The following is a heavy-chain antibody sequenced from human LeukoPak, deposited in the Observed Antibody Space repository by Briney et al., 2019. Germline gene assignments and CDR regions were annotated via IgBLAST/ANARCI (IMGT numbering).Heavy chain of an antibody. J-gene: IGHJ4*02. CDR1: GFAFSSYN. Sequence: PGGSLRFSCAASGFAFSSYNMNWVRQAPGKGLEWVSYISSGSDTIFYADSVKGRFTISRDNAKNSLYLQMNSLRAEDTAVYYCARPYCASTSCPTFEYWGQGTLVTVSS. CDR3: ARPYCASTSCPTFEY. CDR2: ISSGSDTI. V-gene: IGHV3-48*01. D-gene: IGHD2-2*01.